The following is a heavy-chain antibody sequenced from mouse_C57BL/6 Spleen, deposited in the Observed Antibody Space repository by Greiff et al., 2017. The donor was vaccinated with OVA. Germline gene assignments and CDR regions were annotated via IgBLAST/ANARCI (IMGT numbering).Heavy chain of an antibody. CDR3: EREESWFAY. Sequence: VKLQESGPELVQPGASVKLSCKASGYAFSSSWMNWVKQRPGKGLEWIGRIYPGDGDTNYNGKSKGKATLTADKSSSTAYMQLSSLASEDSEVCICEREESWFAYWGQGTLVTVSA. CDR2: IYPGDGDT. J-gene: IGHJ3*01. CDR1: GYAFSSSW. V-gene: IGHV1-82*01.